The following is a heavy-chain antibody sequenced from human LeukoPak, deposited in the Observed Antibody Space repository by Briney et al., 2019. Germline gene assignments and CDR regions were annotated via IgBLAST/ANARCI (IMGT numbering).Heavy chain of an antibody. V-gene: IGHV3-30*04. D-gene: IGHD3-22*01. CDR3: AKGNYYDSSGYYRY. CDR2: ISYDGSNK. J-gene: IGHJ4*02. Sequence: GGSLRLSCAASGFTFTTYSMSWVRQAPGKGLEWVAVISYDGSNKYYADSVKGRFTISRDNSKNTLYLQMNSLRAEDTAVYYCAKGNYYDSSGYYRYWGQGTLVTVSS. CDR1: GFTFTTYS.